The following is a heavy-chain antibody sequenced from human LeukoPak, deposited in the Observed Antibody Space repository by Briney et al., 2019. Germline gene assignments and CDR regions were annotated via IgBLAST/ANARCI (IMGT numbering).Heavy chain of an antibody. CDR3: AREGRPGAFDP. D-gene: IGHD3-10*01. V-gene: IGHV3-11*01. J-gene: IGHJ5*02. CDR2: ITGSGRTT. Sequence: GGSLTLSCTASGFTFSDYNMNWIRQAPGKGREGVSYITGSGRTTHYADSVKGRFTISRDNAKNSLYLQMDSLRAEDTAVYYCAREGRPGAFDPWGQGTLVTVSS. CDR1: GFTFSDYN.